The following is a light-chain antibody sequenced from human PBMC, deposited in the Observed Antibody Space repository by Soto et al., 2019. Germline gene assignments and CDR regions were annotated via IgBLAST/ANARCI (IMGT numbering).Light chain of an antibody. J-gene: IGLJ2*01. V-gene: IGLV2-14*01. CDR3: SSYTSINTRV. Sequence: QSALTQPASVSGSPGQSITISCTGTSSDVGGYKYVSWYQQHPGKAPKLMIYDVSNRPSGFSDRLSGSKSSNTASLTISGLQAEDEADYYCSSYTSINTRVFGGGTKLTVL. CDR2: DVS. CDR1: SSDVGGYKY.